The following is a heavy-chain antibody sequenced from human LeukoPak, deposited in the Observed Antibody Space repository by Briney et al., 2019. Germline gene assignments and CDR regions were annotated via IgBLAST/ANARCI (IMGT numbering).Heavy chain of an antibody. V-gene: IGHV4-39*01. CDR2: IYYSGST. J-gene: IGHJ4*02. Sequence: SETLSLTCTVSGGSISSSSYYWGWIRQPPGKGLEWIGSIYYSGSTYYNPSLKSRVTISVDTSKNQFSLKLSSVTAADTAVYYCARATTPGHLDYWGQGTLVTVSS. CDR1: GGSISSSSYY. CDR3: ARATTPGHLDY. D-gene: IGHD2-15*01.